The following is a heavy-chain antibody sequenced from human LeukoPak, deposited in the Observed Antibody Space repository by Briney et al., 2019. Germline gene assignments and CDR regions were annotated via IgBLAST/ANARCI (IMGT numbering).Heavy chain of an antibody. CDR2: ISGSGGST. J-gene: IGHJ4*02. Sequence: GGSLRLPCAASGFTFSSYAMSWVRQAPGKGLEWVSAISGSGGSTYYADSVKGRFTISRDNSKNTLYLQMNSLRAEDTAVYYCAKDLNPYGDYPFDYWGRGTLVTVSS. D-gene: IGHD4-17*01. CDR3: AKDLNPYGDYPFDY. V-gene: IGHV3-23*01. CDR1: GFTFSSYA.